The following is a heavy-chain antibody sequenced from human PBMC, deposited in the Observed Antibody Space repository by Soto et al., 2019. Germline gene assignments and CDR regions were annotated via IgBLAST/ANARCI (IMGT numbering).Heavy chain of an antibody. J-gene: IGHJ4*02. CDR3: ARPGLAARGYFDY. D-gene: IGHD6-6*01. V-gene: IGHV4-39*01. CDR2: IYYSGST. CDR1: GGSISSSSYY. Sequence: SETLSLTCTVSGGSISSSSYYWGWIRQPPGKGLEWIGSIYYSGSTYYNPSLKSRVTISVDTSKDQFSLKLSSVTAADTAVYYCARPGLAARGYFDYWGQGTLVTVSS.